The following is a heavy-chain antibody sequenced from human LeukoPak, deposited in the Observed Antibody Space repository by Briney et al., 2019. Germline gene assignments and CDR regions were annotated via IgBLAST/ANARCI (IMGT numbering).Heavy chain of an antibody. Sequence: PGGSLRLSCAASGFTVSSNYMSWVRQAPGKGLEWVSVIYSGGSTYYADSVKGRFTISRDNPKDTLYLQMNSLRAEDTAVYYCARMTASGGSCYSCYFDYWGHGTLVTVSS. CDR2: IYSGGST. CDR3: ARMTASGGSCYSCYFDY. D-gene: IGHD2-15*01. J-gene: IGHJ4*01. CDR1: GFTVSSNY. V-gene: IGHV3-53*01.